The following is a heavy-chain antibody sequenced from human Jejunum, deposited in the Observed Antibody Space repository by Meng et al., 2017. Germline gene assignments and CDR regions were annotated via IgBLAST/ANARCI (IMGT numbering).Heavy chain of an antibody. CDR3: ARDVGDGFGYASLDY. D-gene: IGHD5-12*01. V-gene: IGHV5-51*01. J-gene: IGHJ4*02. CDR1: GYSFSTYW. Sequence: GESLKISCEASGYSFSTYWIAWVRQMPGKGLEWVWIIYCGDSETRYSPSFEGQVTISADTSISTAYLQWRSLKASDTAIYYCARDVGDGFGYASLDYWGQGTLVTVSS. CDR2: IYCGDSET.